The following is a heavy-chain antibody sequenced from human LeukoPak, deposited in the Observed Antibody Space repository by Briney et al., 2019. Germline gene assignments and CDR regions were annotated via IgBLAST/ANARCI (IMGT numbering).Heavy chain of an antibody. D-gene: IGHD3-22*01. J-gene: IGHJ4*02. Sequence: SETLSLTCTVSGYSISSDYYWGWIRQPPGKGLEWIGSIYHSGSTYYNPSLKSRVTISVDTSKNQFSLKLSSVTAADTAVYYCARSEIDSSLLAFDYWGQGTLVTVSS. V-gene: IGHV4-38-2*02. CDR2: IYHSGST. CDR3: ARSEIDSSLLAFDY. CDR1: GYSISSDYY.